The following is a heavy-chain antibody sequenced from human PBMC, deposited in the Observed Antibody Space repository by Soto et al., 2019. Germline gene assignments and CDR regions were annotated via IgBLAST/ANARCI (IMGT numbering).Heavy chain of an antibody. CDR1: GGTFSSYA. CDR2: IIPIFGTA. Sequence: SVKVSCKASGGTFSSYAISWVRQAPGQGLEWMGGIIPIFGTANYAQKFQGRVTITADESTSTAYMELSSLRSEDTAVYYCARDRAYYDSRGPVDPWGQGTLVTVS. CDR3: ARDRAYYDSRGPVDP. V-gene: IGHV1-69*13. D-gene: IGHD3-22*01. J-gene: IGHJ5*02.